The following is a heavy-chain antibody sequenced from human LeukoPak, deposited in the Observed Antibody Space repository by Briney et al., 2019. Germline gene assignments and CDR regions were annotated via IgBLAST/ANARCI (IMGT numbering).Heavy chain of an antibody. J-gene: IGHJ4*02. Sequence: GGPLRLSCVASGFTFSTYNMNWVRQAPGKGLEWVSFISSGSEIIYYADSAKGRFTVSRDNDKKSLYLQMNSLRDVDTAVYYCARNPAGIGDYLGQGTLVTVSS. CDR2: ISSGSEII. V-gene: IGHV3-48*02. CDR3: ARNPAGIGDY. D-gene: IGHD1-1*01. CDR1: GFTFSTYN.